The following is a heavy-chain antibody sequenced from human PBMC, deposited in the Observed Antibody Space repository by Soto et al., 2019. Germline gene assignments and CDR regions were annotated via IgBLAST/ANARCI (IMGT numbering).Heavy chain of an antibody. D-gene: IGHD3-10*01. CDR1: GGSISSYY. Sequence: SETLSLTCTVSGGSISSYYWSWIRQPPGKGLEWIGYIYYSGSTNYNPSLKSRVTISVDTSKNPFSLKLSPVTAVDTAVYYCARDYGYTWFDPWGQGTLVTVSP. CDR2: IYYSGST. V-gene: IGHV4-59*01. CDR3: ARDYGYTWFDP. J-gene: IGHJ5*02.